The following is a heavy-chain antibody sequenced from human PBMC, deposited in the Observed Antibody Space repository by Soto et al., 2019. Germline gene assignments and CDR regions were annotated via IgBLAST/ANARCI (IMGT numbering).Heavy chain of an antibody. Sequence: GGSLRLSCEASGFTFSSYWMHWVRQAPGKGLVWVSRINPDGTSPNYAESVKGRFTISRDNAKNTLYLQMNSLRTEDTALYFCARALRASDIWGQGTMVTVSS. D-gene: IGHD5-12*01. CDR2: INPDGTSP. V-gene: IGHV3-74*01. CDR3: ARALRASDI. CDR1: GFTFSSYW. J-gene: IGHJ3*02.